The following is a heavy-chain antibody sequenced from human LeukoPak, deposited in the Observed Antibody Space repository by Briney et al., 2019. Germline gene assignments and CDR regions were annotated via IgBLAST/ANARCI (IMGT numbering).Heavy chain of an antibody. D-gene: IGHD6-13*01. CDR2: IYWDDDK. Sequence: SGPTLVKPTQTLTLTCTFSGFSLSTSGVGVGWIRQPPGKALEWLALIYWDDDKRYSPSLKSRLTITKDTSKNQVVLTMTNMDPVDTATYYCAHSISSSWYVREGFDYWGQGTLVTVSS. V-gene: IGHV2-5*02. CDR1: GFSLSTSGVG. J-gene: IGHJ4*02. CDR3: AHSISSSWYVREGFDY.